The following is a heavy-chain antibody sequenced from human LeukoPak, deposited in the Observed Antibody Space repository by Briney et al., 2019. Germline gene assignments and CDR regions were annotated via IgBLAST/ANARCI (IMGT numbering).Heavy chain of an antibody. CDR1: GFTFTTYT. D-gene: IGHD2-15*01. CDR3: ARDSGNGGSIDY. Sequence: GGSLRLSCAASGFTFTTYTMNWVRQAPGRGLEWVSYIRSSGSSIFYADSVKGRFTVSRDNAKNSLYLQMNSLRAEDTALYYCARDSGNGGSIDYWGYGTLVTVSS. J-gene: IGHJ4*01. CDR2: IRSSGSSI. V-gene: IGHV3-48*01.